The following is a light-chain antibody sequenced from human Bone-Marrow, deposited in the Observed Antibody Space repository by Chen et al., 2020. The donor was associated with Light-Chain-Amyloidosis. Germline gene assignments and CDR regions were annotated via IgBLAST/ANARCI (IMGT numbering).Light chain of an antibody. CDR3: HQANTFPFT. Sequence: DMQMTQSPSSVSASVGDRVTITCRASQDIHTWLAWYQKKPGKAPKLLIYDSSRLESGVPSMFSGSGSGTDFTLTISNRQPEDFASYYCHQANTFPFTFGPVPKGDI. CDR1: QDIHTW. V-gene: IGKV1-12*01. CDR2: DSS. J-gene: IGKJ3*01.